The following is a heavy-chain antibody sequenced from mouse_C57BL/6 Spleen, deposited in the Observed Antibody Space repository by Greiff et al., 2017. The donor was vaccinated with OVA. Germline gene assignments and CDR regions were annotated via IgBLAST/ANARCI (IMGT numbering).Heavy chain of an antibody. CDR2: ISDGGSYT. CDR1: GFTFSSYA. CDR3: ARDRGLYDYDGYAMDY. Sequence: EVQLVESGGGLVKPGGSLKLSCAASGFTFSSYAMSWVRQTPEKRLEWVATISDGGSYTYYPDNVKGRFTISRDNAKNNLNLQMSHLKSEDTAMYYCARDRGLYDYDGYAMDYWGQGTSVTVSS. V-gene: IGHV5-4*01. D-gene: IGHD2-4*01. J-gene: IGHJ4*01.